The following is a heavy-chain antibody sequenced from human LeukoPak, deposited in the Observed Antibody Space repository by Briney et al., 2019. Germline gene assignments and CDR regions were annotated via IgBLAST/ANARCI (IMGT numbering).Heavy chain of an antibody. CDR3: TRYGGGFES. V-gene: IGHV1-2*02. CDR2: INPNSGGT. CDR1: GYTFTGYY. D-gene: IGHD3-10*01. Sequence: GASVKVSCKASGYTFTGYYMHWVRQAPGQGLEWMGWINPNSGGTNYAQKFQGRLTMTRDTFTNTLAMELNSLRFDDTAVYYCTRYGGGFESWGQGTLVTVSS. J-gene: IGHJ4*02.